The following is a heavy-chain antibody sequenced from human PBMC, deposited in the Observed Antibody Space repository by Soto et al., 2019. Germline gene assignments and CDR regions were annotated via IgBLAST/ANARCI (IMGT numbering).Heavy chain of an antibody. CDR3: ARDLGGSYLAYYFDY. V-gene: IGHV1-3*01. D-gene: IGHD1-26*01. CDR2: INAGNGNT. J-gene: IGHJ4*02. Sequence: ASVKVSGKASGYTSTSYAMHWVRQAPGQRLEWMGWINAGNGNTKYSQKFQGRVTITRDTSASTAYMELSSLRSEDTAVYYCARDLGGSYLAYYFDYWGQGTLVTVSS. CDR1: GYTSTSYA.